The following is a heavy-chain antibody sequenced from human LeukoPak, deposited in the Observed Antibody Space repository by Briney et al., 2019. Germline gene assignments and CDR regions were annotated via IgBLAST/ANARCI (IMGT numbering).Heavy chain of an antibody. CDR3: AKADYGGKEDGLDI. J-gene: IGHJ3*02. CDR1: GITFDAYA. CDR2: ISGDGGST. Sequence: PGGSLRLSCVASGITFDAYAMYWVRQAPGKGLEWVSLISGDGGSTYYGDSVKGRFTISRDNGKNSLYLQMNSLGTDDTALYYCAKADYGGKEDGLDIWGQGTRVTVSS. D-gene: IGHD4/OR15-4a*01. V-gene: IGHV3-43*02.